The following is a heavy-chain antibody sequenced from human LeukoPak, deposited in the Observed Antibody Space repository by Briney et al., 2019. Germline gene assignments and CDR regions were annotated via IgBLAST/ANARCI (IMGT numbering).Heavy chain of an antibody. Sequence: GGSLRLSCAASGFIFTDYWMYWVRQAPGRGLAWVANIKEDGSEKNYVDSVKGRFTISRDNAKNSVYLQMNSLRVEDTAVYYCASPGGSMVRVLAFDYWGQGTLVTVSS. J-gene: IGHJ4*02. CDR1: GFIFTDYW. CDR3: ASPGGSMVRVLAFDY. V-gene: IGHV3-7*01. CDR2: IKEDGSEK. D-gene: IGHD3-10*01.